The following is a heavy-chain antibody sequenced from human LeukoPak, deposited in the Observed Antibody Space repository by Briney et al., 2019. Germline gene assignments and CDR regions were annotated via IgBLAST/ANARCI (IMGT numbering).Heavy chain of an antibody. Sequence: TSETLSLTCTVSGGSISSYYWSWIRQPPGKGLEWIGYIYYSGSTNYNPSLKSRVTISVDTSKNQFSLKLSSVTAADTAVYYCARGSLTGYYNFDYWGQGTLVTVSS. V-gene: IGHV4-59*01. D-gene: IGHD3-9*01. CDR3: ARGSLTGYYNFDY. J-gene: IGHJ4*02. CDR1: GGSISSYY. CDR2: IYYSGST.